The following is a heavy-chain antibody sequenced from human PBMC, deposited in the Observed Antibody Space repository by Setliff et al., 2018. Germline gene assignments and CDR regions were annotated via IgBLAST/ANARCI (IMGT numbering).Heavy chain of an antibody. CDR1: GGSITESC. J-gene: IGHJ2*01. CDR2: MFVSKTT. D-gene: IGHD3-22*01. CDR3: ARAVDSSGYFPYWYFDL. Sequence: KTSETLSLTCTVSGGSITESCWSWIRQPAGKGLEWIGRMFVSKTTDYNPSLRSRVTMSMDTPNNEFYLNLSSVTAADTAVYFCARAVDSSGYFPYWYFDLWGRGALVTVSS. V-gene: IGHV4-4*07.